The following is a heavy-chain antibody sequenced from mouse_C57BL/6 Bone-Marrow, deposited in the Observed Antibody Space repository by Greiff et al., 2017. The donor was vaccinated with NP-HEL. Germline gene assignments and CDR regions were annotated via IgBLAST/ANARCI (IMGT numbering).Heavy chain of an antibody. CDR3: AIRFIYYYGSSYYWYFDV. V-gene: IGHV1-74*01. CDR2: IHPSDSDT. J-gene: IGHJ1*03. CDR1: GYTFTSYW. Sequence: VQLQQPWAELVKPGASVKVSCKASGYTFTSYWMHWVKQRPGQGLEWIGRIHPSDSDTNYNQKFKGKATLTVDKSSSTAYMQLSSLTSEDSSVYYCAIRFIYYYGSSYYWYFDVWGTGTTVTVSS. D-gene: IGHD1-1*01.